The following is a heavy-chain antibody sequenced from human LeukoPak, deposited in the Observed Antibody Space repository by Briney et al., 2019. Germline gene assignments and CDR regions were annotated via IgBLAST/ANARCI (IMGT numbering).Heavy chain of an antibody. D-gene: IGHD2-2*01. J-gene: IGHJ6*03. CDR1: GYTFTGYY. CDR3: ASAGSDCSSTSCLGYYYYYYMDV. CDR2: INPNSGGT. V-gene: IGHV1-2*02. Sequence: ASVKVSCKASGYTFTGYYMHWVRQAPGQGLEWMGWINPNSGGTNYAQKFQGRVTMTRDTSISTAYMELSRLRSDDTAVYYCASAGSDCSSTSCLGYYYYYYMDVWGKGTTVTVSS.